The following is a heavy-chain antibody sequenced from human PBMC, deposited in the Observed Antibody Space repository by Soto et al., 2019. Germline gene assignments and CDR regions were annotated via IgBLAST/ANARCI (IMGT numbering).Heavy chain of an antibody. CDR2: IYYSGST. J-gene: IGHJ3*02. V-gene: IGHV4-59*01. CDR1: GGSISSYY. D-gene: IGHD2-21*02. CDR3: ARGIVVVTATSVFRAAFDI. Sequence: SETLSLTCTVSGGSISSYYWRWIRQHPGKGLEWIGYIYYSGSTNYNPSLKSRVTISVDTSKNQFSLKLSSVTAADTAVYYCARGIVVVTATSVFRAAFDIWGQGTMVTVSS.